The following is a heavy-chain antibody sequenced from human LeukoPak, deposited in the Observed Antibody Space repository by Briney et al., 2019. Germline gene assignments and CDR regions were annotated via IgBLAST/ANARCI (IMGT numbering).Heavy chain of an antibody. V-gene: IGHV3-23*01. Sequence: PGGSLILSCAASGFTFSSYAMSWVRQAPGKGLEWVSAISGSGGSTYYADSVKGRFTISRDNSKNTLYLQMNSLRAEDTAVYYCAKGDRDPIRSHYSSSWFYDYWGQGTLVTVSS. CDR3: AKGDRDPIRSHYSSSWFYDY. CDR1: GFTFSSYA. CDR2: ISGSGGST. J-gene: IGHJ4*02. D-gene: IGHD6-13*01.